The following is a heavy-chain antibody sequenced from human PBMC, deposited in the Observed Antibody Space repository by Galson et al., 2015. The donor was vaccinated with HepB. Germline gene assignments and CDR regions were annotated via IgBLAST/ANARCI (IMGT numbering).Heavy chain of an antibody. CDR1: GFTFSTYS. Sequence: SLRLSCAASGFTFSTYSMNWVRQAPGKGLEWVSYISSSGTIYYADSVKGRFTISRDNAKNSLYLQMNSLRAEDTAVYYCARDRYGSYWGQGTLVTVPS. CDR3: ARDRYGSY. J-gene: IGHJ4*02. CDR2: ISSSGTI. D-gene: IGHD5-18*01. V-gene: IGHV3-48*01.